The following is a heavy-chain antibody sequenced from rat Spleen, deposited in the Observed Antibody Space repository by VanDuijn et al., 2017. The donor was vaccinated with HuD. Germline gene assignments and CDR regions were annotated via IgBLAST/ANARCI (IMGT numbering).Heavy chain of an antibody. CDR1: EYSVTSSYR. J-gene: IGHJ3*01. V-gene: IGHV3-3*01. CDR3: ARGYYDGTQGFAY. Sequence: VQLQESGPGLVKPSQSLSLTCSVTEYSVTSSYRWTWIRKFPGNKLEWMGFINSAGSTNYNPSLKSRISITRDTSKNQFFLQVKSVTNEDTATYYCARGYYDGTQGFAYWGQGTLVTVSS. D-gene: IGHD1-12*02. CDR2: INSAGST.